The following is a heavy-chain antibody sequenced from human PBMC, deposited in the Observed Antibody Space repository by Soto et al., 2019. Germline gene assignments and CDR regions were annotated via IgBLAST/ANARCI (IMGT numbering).Heavy chain of an antibody. V-gene: IGHV1-69*01. CDR3: ARPYEGGYSSNHHYYYAWTS. J-gene: IGHJ6*02. CDR2: IVPIFGTR. CDR1: GGTFSRYS. Sequence: QVQLVQSGAEVKKPGSSVKVSCKISGGTFSRYSISWVRQAPGQGLEWMGGIVPIFGTRNYAQKFQDRVTITTDESATTAHMELSNLRSEDTAVYYCARPYEGGYSSNHHYYYAWTSGARGPRSPSP. D-gene: IGHD3-22*01.